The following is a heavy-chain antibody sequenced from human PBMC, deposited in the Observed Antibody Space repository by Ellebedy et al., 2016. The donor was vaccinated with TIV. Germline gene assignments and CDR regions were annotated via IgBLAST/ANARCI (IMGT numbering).Heavy chain of an antibody. J-gene: IGHJ3*02. CDR2: IYYSGST. D-gene: IGHD6-13*01. CDR1: GGSISSGGYY. V-gene: IGHV4-61*08. CDR3: ANTGWGSSWYGAFDI. Sequence: SETLSLTXTVSGGSISSGGYYWSWIRQPPGKGLEWIGYIYYSGSTNYNPSLKSRVTISVDTSKNQFSLKLSSVTAADTAVYYCANTGWGSSWYGAFDIWGQGTMVTVSS.